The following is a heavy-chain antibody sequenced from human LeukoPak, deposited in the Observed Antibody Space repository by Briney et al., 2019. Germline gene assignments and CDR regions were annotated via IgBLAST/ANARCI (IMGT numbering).Heavy chain of an antibody. V-gene: IGHV4-31*03. CDR2: IYYSGST. CDR3: ARALSDDCSGGSCYFFDY. D-gene: IGHD2-15*01. CDR1: GGSISSGGYY. J-gene: IGHJ4*02. Sequence: PSETLSLTCTVSGGSISSGGYYWSWIRQHPGKGLEWIGYIYYSGSTYYNPSLKSRVTMSVDTSKNQFSLKLSSVTAADTAVYYCARALSDDCSGGSCYFFDYWGQGTLVTVSS.